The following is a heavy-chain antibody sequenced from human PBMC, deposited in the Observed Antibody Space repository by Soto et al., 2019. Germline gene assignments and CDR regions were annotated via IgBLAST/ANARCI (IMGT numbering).Heavy chain of an antibody. D-gene: IGHD4-17*01. Sequence: QVPLQESGPGLVKPSQTLSLTCTVSGGSISSGGYYWSWIRQHPGKGLEWIGYIYYSGSTYYNPSLQSRVTISVDTSKNQFSLKLSSVTAADTAVFYCARHPDYGEGWFDPWGQGTLVTVSS. V-gene: IGHV4-31*03. CDR2: IYYSGST. J-gene: IGHJ5*02. CDR1: GGSISSGGYY. CDR3: ARHPDYGEGWFDP.